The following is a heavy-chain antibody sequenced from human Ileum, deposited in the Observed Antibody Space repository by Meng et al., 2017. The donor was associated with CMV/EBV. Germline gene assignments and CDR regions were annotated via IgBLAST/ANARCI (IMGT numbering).Heavy chain of an antibody. CDR2: IWYDGSSE. CDR3: ARAVAGFDY. Sequence: LSCAASGVNFSTYGMQWVRQAPGKRLEWVAIIWYDGSSEKYADSVKGRFTISRDNSKNTLYLQMNTLRADDTAVYYCARAVAGFDYWGQGTLVTVSS. J-gene: IGHJ4*02. V-gene: IGHV3-33*01. CDR1: GVNFSTYG. D-gene: IGHD6-19*01.